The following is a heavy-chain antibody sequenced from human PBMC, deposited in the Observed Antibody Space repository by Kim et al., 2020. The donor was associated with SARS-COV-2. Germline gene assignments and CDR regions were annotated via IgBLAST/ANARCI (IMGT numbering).Heavy chain of an antibody. V-gene: IGHV1-2*02. Sequence: QKFQGRVTMTRDTSISTAYMELSRLRSDDTAVYYCAREGGYSGYNSWHDYWGQGTLVTVSS. D-gene: IGHD5-12*01. CDR3: AREGGYSGYNSWHDY. J-gene: IGHJ4*02.